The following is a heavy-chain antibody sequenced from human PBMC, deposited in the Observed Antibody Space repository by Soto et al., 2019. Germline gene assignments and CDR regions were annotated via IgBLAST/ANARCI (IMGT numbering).Heavy chain of an antibody. V-gene: IGHV4-59*08. J-gene: IGHJ2*01. Sequence: QVQLQESGPGLVKPSETLSLTCTVSGGSISSYYWSWIRQPPGKGLEWIGYIYYSGSTNYNPSLKSRVTISVDTSKNLSSLKRSTVTAADTAVYYCARFNWYFDLWGRGTLVTVSS. CDR1: GGSISSYY. CDR2: IYYSGST. CDR3: ARFNWYFDL.